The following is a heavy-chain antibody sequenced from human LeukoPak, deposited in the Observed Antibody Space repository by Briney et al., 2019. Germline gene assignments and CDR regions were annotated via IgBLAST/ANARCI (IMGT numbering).Heavy chain of an antibody. CDR1: GFTFSSYT. D-gene: IGHD3-22*01. CDR3: AKFDKGRAYISVYCAY. Sequence: GGSLRLSCAASGFTFSSYTMSWVRQAPGKGKEWVSLISGSGGITYYADSVKGRFTISRDNSKNTLYLQMDSLRAEDTAVYYWAKFDKGRAYISVYCAYWGKGTLVTVS. CDR2: ISGSGGIT. V-gene: IGHV3-23*01. J-gene: IGHJ4*02.